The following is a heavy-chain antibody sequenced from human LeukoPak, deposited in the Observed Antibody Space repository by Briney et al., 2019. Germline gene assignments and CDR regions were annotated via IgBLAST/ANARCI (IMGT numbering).Heavy chain of an antibody. D-gene: IGHD3-22*01. J-gene: IGHJ4*02. CDR3: ARLGSSGQEFDY. CDR2: IPYTGST. V-gene: IGHV4-59*08. Sequence: SETLSLTCTVSGGSISSFHWSWIRQPPGKGLEWIGYIPYTGSTNYNPSLLSRIPISHDKTQNHFPLKLSSVTAADTAIYYCARLGSSGQEFDYWGQGTLVTVSS. CDR1: GGSISSFH.